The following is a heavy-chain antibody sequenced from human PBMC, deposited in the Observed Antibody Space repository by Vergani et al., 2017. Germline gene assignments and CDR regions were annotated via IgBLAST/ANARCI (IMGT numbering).Heavy chain of an antibody. V-gene: IGHV3-30*18. J-gene: IGHJ4*02. CDR2: ISYDGSNK. CDR1: GFTFSSYG. Sequence: QVQLVESGGGVVQPGRSLRLSCAASGFTFSSYGMHWVRQAPGKGLEWVAVISYDGSNKYYADSVKGRFTISRDNSKNTLYLQMNSLRAEDTAVYYCAKDGQLVPDYWGQGTLVTVSS. CDR3: AKDGQLVPDY. D-gene: IGHD6-6*01.